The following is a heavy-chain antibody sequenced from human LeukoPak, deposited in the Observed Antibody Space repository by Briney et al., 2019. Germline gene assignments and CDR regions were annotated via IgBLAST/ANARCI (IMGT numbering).Heavy chain of an antibody. V-gene: IGHV3-23*01. CDR3: AREIVVITGYFDL. J-gene: IGHJ2*01. Sequence: GGSLRLSCSASGFTFSSYAMTWGRQAPGQGLEWVSGISGSGGRTNYADSVKGRFTISRDNSKNTLYLQMNSMRAEDTAVYYCAREIVVITGYFDLWGRGTLVTVSS. D-gene: IGHD3-22*01. CDR1: GFTFSSYA. CDR2: ISGSGGRT.